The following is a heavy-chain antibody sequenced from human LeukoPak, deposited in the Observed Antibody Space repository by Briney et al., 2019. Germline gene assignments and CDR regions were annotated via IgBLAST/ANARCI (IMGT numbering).Heavy chain of an antibody. CDR2: IKQDGSEK. V-gene: IGHV3-7*03. Sequence: GGSLRLSCAASGFTFSSYWMSWVRQAPGKGLEWVANIKQDGSEKYYVDSVKGRFTISRDNAKNSLYLQMNSLRAEDTAVYYCARDATLLLWFGELVFDYWGQGTLVTVPS. J-gene: IGHJ4*02. CDR1: GFTFSSYW. CDR3: ARDATLLLWFGELVFDY. D-gene: IGHD3-10*01.